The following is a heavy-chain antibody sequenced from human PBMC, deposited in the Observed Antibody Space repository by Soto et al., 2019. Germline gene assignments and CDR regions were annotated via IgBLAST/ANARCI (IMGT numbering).Heavy chain of an antibody. D-gene: IGHD5-12*01. V-gene: IGHV1-69*12. CDR3: ATHPMATSTYYSGMDV. CDR2: IIPIFDTA. Sequence: QVQLVQSGAEVKKPGSSVRVSCKASGGTFSSYAISWVRQAPGQGREWMGGIIPIFDTAYYAQKFQGRVTITADESTSTAYMELSSLRYEDTAVYDCATHPMATSTYYSGMDVWGQGTTVTVSS. CDR1: GGTFSSYA. J-gene: IGHJ6*02.